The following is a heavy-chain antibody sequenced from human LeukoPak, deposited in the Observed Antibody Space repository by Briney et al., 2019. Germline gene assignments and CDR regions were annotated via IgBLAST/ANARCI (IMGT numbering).Heavy chain of an antibody. Sequence: ASVTVSFKASRYTFTGYYMHWVRQAPGQGLEWMGWINPNSGGTNYAQKFQGRVTMTRDTSISTAYMELSRLRSDDTAVYYCARDPIYVWGCYRWGQGTLVTVSS. CDR3: ARDPIYVWGCYR. D-gene: IGHD3-16*02. V-gene: IGHV1-2*02. CDR2: INPNSGGT. CDR1: RYTFTGYY. J-gene: IGHJ4*02.